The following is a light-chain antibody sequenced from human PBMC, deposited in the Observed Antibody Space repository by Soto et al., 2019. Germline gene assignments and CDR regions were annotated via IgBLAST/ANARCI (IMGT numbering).Light chain of an antibody. V-gene: IGLV2-23*01. CDR3: CSYAGSSTFV. CDR2: EGT. Sequence: QSVLTQSASVSGSPGQSITFSCTGSSSDVGSSNLVSWYQQHPGKAHKLLIYEGTRRPSGVSNRFSGSKSGSTASLTISGLQAEDEADYYCCSYAGSSTFVFGTGTKVTVL. CDR1: SSDVGSSNL. J-gene: IGLJ1*01.